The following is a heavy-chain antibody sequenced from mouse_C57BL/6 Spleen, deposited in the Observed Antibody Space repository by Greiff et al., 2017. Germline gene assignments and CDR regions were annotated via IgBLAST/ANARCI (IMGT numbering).Heavy chain of an antibody. V-gene: IGHV1-69*01. J-gene: IGHJ4*01. Sequence: QVQLQQPGAELVMPGASVKLSCKASGYTFTSYWMHWVKQRPGQGLEWIGEIDPSDSYTNYNQKFKGKSTLTVDKSSSTAYMQLSSLTSEDSAVYYDARSHYYGSSYHYAMEYWGQGTSVTVSS. CDR3: ARSHYYGSSYHYAMEY. D-gene: IGHD1-1*01. CDR2: IDPSDSYT. CDR1: GYTFTSYW.